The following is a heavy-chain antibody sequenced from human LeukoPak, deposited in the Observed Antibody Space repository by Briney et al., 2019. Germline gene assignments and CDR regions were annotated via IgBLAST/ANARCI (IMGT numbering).Heavy chain of an antibody. J-gene: IGHJ4*02. CDR2: ISGSGGGT. D-gene: IGHD6-19*01. CDR1: GFTFSPYA. Sequence: GGSLRLSCAASGFTFSPYAMSWVRQAPGKGLEWVSGISGSGGGTYYADSVRGRFTISRDNSKNTLYLQMNSLRAEDTAVYYCEKDLTRLAYYFDYWGQGTLVTVSS. CDR3: EKDLTRLAYYFDY. V-gene: IGHV3-23*01.